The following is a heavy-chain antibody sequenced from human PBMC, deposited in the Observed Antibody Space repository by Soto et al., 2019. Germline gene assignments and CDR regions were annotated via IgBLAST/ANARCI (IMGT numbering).Heavy chain of an antibody. Sequence: EVQLVESGGGLIQPGGSLRLSCAVSGFTVSNNYMSWVRQAPGKGLEGVSVIYSGGYTAYGDSVKGRFTISRDNPKNTLNLQKKSRGGTDTAVFSGAAPPGGGGYWGQGTLVTVSS. V-gene: IGHV3-53*01. CDR1: GFTVSNNY. CDR2: IYSGGYT. J-gene: IGHJ4*02. CDR3: AAPPGGGGY. D-gene: IGHD3-10*01.